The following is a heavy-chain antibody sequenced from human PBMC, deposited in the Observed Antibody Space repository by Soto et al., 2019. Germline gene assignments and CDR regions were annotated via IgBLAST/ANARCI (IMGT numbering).Heavy chain of an antibody. CDR2: INPNSGTT. J-gene: IGHJ4*01. V-gene: IGHV1-8*02. CDR3: VRYGVAASD. CDR1: GCSFTTHN. Sequence: XSVKVSCKASGCSFTTHNINLVRQATGQGLEWMGWINPNSGTTGYAQKFQDRITLTRDNSKTTAYMELSSLTSDDTAVYFCVRYGVAASDWGQGTQVTVSS. D-gene: IGHD2-8*01.